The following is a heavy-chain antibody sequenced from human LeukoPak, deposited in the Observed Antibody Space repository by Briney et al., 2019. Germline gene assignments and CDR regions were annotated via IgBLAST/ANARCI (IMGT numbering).Heavy chain of an antibody. V-gene: IGHV4-59*08. Sequence: SETLSLTCTVSGGSISSYYWSWIRQPPGKGLEWIGYIYYSGSTNYNPSLKSRVTISVDTSKNQFSLKLSSVTAADTAVYYCARGSYDFWSGFRFDYWGQGTLVTVSS. J-gene: IGHJ4*02. CDR3: ARGSYDFWSGFRFDY. D-gene: IGHD3-3*01. CDR2: IYYSGST. CDR1: GGSISSYY.